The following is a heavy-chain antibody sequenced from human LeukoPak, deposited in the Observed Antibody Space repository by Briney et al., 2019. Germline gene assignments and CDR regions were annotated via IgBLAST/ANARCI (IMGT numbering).Heavy chain of an antibody. D-gene: IGHD5-12*01. CDR2: IYYSGST. V-gene: IGHV4-59*01. Sequence: SETLSLTFTVSGGSISSYYWSWIRQSPGKGLEWIGYIYYSGSTNYNPSLKSRVTISVDTSKNQFSLRLSSVTAADTAVYYCARVSGYDWESFHDYWGQGTLVTVSS. CDR3: ARVSGYDWESFHDY. CDR1: GGSISSYY. J-gene: IGHJ4*02.